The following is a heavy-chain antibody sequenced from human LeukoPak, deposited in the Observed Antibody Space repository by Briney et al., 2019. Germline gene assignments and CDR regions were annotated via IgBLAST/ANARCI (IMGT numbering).Heavy chain of an antibody. D-gene: IGHD3-10*01. CDR3: AKSGELLWFGELDYYYMDV. V-gene: IGHV3-23*01. Sequence: PGGSLRLSCAASGFTFSSYAMSWVRQAPGKELEWVSAISGSGGSTYYADSVKGRFTISRDNSKNTLYLQMNSLRAEYTAVYYCAKSGELLWFGELDYYYMDVWGKGTTVTGSS. CDR1: GFTFSSYA. J-gene: IGHJ6*03. CDR2: ISGSGGST.